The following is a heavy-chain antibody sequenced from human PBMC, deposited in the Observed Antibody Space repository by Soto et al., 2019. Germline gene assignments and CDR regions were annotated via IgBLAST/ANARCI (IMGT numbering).Heavy chain of an antibody. CDR2: IYSGGST. V-gene: IGHV3-66*01. CDR1: GFTVSSNY. J-gene: IGHJ6*02. Sequence: GGSLRLSCAASGFTVSSNYMSWVRQAPGKGLEWVSVIYSGGSTYYADSVKGRFTISRDNSKNTLYLQMNSLRAEDTAVYYCASSRQAISSHPYCYYGMEVWGQGTTVTVSS. CDR3: ASSRQAISSHPYCYYGMEV. D-gene: IGHD3-3*01.